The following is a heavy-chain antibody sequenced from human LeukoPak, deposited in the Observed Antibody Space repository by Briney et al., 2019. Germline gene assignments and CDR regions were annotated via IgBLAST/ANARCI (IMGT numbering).Heavy chain of an antibody. CDR2: ICYSGST. V-gene: IGHV4-39*01. Sequence: SETLSLTCTVSGGSISSGSYYWSWIRQPAGKGLEWIGSICYSGSTYYNPPLKSRVTISVDTSKNQFSLKLSSVTAADTAVYYCARHKYSSGWPPEGAFDIWGQGTMVTVSS. D-gene: IGHD6-19*01. CDR1: GGSISSGSYY. CDR3: ARHKYSSGWPPEGAFDI. J-gene: IGHJ3*02.